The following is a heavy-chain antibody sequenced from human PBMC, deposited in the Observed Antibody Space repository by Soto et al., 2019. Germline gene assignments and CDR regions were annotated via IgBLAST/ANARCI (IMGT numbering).Heavy chain of an antibody. Sequence: SETLSLTCTVSGGSISSGSDYWGWIRQPPGKGLEWIGSIYYSGSTYYNPSLKSRVTISVDTSKNQFSLKLRSVTAADTAVFYRARQVMAAAGLDYWGQGTLVTVSS. V-gene: IGHV4-39*01. CDR2: IYYSGST. D-gene: IGHD6-13*01. CDR3: ARQVMAAAGLDY. CDR1: GGSISSGSDY. J-gene: IGHJ4*02.